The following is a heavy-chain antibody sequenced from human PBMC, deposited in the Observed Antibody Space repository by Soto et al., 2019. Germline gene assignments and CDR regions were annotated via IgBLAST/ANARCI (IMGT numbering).Heavy chain of an antibody. CDR3: ASQEGSKRVYFQH. J-gene: IGHJ1*01. D-gene: IGHD6-13*01. CDR2: IYYSGST. CDR1: GGSVSSGSSY. Sequence: QVQLQESGPGLVKPSETLSLTCTVSGGSVSSGSSYWSWIRQPPGKGLEWIGYIYYSGSTNYNPSLKSRVTLSVDTSKNQFSLKLSSVTAADTAVYYWASQEGSKRVYFQHWGQGTLVTVSS. V-gene: IGHV4-61*01.